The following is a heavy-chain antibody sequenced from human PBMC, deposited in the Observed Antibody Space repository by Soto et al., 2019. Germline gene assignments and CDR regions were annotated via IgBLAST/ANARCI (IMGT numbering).Heavy chain of an antibody. CDR2: ISGSGGST. J-gene: IGHJ4*02. D-gene: IGHD3-22*01. V-gene: IGHV3-23*01. CDR3: AKDPNYYDSSGYYFGSAGYYFDY. CDR1: GFTFSSYA. Sequence: GGSLRLSCAASGFTFSSYAMSWVRQAPGKGLEWVSAISGSGGSTYYADSVKGRFTISRDNSKNTLYLQMNSLRAEDTAVYYCAKDPNYYDSSGYYFGSAGYYFDYWGQGTLVTVYS.